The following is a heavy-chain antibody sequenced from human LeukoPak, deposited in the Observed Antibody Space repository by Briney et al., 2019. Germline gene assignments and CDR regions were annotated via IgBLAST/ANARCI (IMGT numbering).Heavy chain of an antibody. D-gene: IGHD1-7*01. CDR1: GGSISSYY. CDR3: AREPNNWNYPLGGWFDP. V-gene: IGHV4-59*01. CDR2: IYYSGST. J-gene: IGHJ5*02. Sequence: SETLSLTCTVSGGSISSYYWSWIRQPPGKGLEWIGYIYYSGSTNYNPSLKSRVTISVDTSKNQFSLKLSSVTAAGTAVYYCAREPNNWNYPLGGWFDPWGQGTLVTVSS.